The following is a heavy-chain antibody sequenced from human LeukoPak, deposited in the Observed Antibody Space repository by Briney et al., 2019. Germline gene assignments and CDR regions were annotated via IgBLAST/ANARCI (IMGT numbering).Heavy chain of an antibody. CDR2: INQDGSAK. CDR3: AREGHRGPGTLDY. Sequence: GGSLRLSCVASGFTFSSYWMSWVRQAPGKGLEWVANINQDGSAKYYVDSLKGRFTISRDNAKNSLSLQVNSLRAEDTAVYHCAREGHRGPGTLDYWGQGTLVTVSS. J-gene: IGHJ4*02. V-gene: IGHV3-7*01. D-gene: IGHD3-10*01. CDR1: GFTFSSYW.